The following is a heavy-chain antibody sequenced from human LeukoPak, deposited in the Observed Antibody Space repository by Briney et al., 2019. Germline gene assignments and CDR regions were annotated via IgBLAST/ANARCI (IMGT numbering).Heavy chain of an antibody. CDR3: ASCSSSWLLGDLDY. CDR2: IYTSGST. V-gene: IGHV4-61*02. CDR1: GGSISSGSYY. D-gene: IGHD6-13*01. J-gene: IGHJ4*02. Sequence: SQTLSLTCTVSGGSISSGSYYWSWIRQPAGKGLEWIGRIYTSGSTNYNPSLKSRVTISVDTSKNQFSLKLSSVTAADTAVYYCASCSSSWLLGDLDYWGQGTLVTVSS.